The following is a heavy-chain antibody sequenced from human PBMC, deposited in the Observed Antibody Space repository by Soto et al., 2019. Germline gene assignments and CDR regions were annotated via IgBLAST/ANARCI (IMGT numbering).Heavy chain of an antibody. V-gene: IGHV1-46*01. J-gene: IGHJ5*02. CDR1: GHPFTSYY. CDR3: ARESGSVYYDSSGYYDGWFDP. D-gene: IGHD3-22*01. Sequence: GSVKGSCKASGHPFTSYYMHLVRQAPGQGLEWMGIINPSGGSTSYAQKFQGRVAMTRDTSTSTVYMELSSLRSEDTAVYYCARESGSVYYDSSGYYDGWFDPWGQGTLVTGSS. CDR2: INPSGGST.